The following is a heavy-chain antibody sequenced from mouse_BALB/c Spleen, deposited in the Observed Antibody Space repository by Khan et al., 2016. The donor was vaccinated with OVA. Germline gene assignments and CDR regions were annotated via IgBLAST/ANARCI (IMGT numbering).Heavy chain of an antibody. V-gene: IGHV1-4*01. J-gene: IGHJ3*01. CDR2: INPSSGYT. CDR3: AREGAYYRSDGWFAY. Sequence: QVQLKESGTELARPGASVKMSCKASGYTFTSYTMHWVKQRPGQGLEWIGYINPSSGYTNYNQKFKDKATLTADKSSITAYMQLSSLTSEDSAIYYCAREGAYYRSDGWFAYWGQGTPVTVCA. D-gene: IGHD2-14*01. CDR1: GYTFTSYT.